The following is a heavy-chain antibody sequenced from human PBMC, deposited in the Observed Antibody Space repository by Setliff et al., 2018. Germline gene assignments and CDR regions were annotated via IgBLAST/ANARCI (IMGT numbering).Heavy chain of an antibody. D-gene: IGHD3-9*01. J-gene: IGHJ6*02. V-gene: IGHV3-30-3*02. Sequence: PGGSLRLSCAASGFTFTNYIIHWVRQAPGKGLEWVAVMSLDETNKYYADPVKGRFTISRDNSKNTLYLQMNSLRAEDTAVYYCAKHGAYNDFLTGYNFYYDMDVWGQGTTVTVSS. CDR1: GFTFTNYI. CDR3: AKHGAYNDFLTGYNFYYDMDV. CDR2: MSLDETNK.